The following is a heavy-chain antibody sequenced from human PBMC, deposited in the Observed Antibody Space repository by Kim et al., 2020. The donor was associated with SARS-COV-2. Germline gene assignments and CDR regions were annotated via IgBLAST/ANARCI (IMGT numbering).Heavy chain of an antibody. J-gene: IGHJ5*02. V-gene: IGHV4-59*01. CDR3: ARVNYYGSGRRSYNWFDP. D-gene: IGHD3-10*01. Sequence: SRVTLSVDTSKNQFSLKLSSVNAADTAVYYCARVNYYGSGRRSYNWFDPWGQGTLVTVSS.